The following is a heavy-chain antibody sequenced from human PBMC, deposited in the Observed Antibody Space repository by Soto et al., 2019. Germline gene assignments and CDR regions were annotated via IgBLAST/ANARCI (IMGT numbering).Heavy chain of an antibody. V-gene: IGHV1-18*01. Sequence: ASGKVCCKASGYTFTSYCSSWVRQAPGQGLKWMGWISAYNGNTNYAQKLQGRVTMTTDTSTSTAYMELRSLRSDDTAVYYCVRTGYVLTGDYYYFYYWGQGTLETVSS. D-gene: IGHD3-9*01. CDR3: VRTGYVLTGDYYYFYY. J-gene: IGHJ4*02. CDR1: GYTFTSYC. CDR2: ISAYNGNT.